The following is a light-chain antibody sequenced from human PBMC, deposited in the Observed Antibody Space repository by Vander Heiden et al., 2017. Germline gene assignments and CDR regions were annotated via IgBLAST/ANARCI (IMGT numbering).Light chain of an antibody. CDR1: ALGYCY. CDR2: KDT. Sequence: SNELTPPPSVSVSPGQTARITCSADALGYCYAYWYQQKSGQAPVLLIFKDTNRPSGISERFSGSTSGTKGTLTITGVQAEDEADYYCQSGDTTGSVIFGGGTKLTVL. CDR3: QSGDTTGSVI. J-gene: IGLJ2*01. V-gene: IGLV3-25*03.